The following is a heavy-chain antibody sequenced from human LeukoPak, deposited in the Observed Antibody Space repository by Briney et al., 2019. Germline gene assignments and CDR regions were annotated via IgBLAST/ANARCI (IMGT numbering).Heavy chain of an antibody. CDR2: IYYSGST. J-gene: IGHJ5*02. Sequence: SETLSLTCTVSGGSISSGGYYWSWIRQHPGKGLEWIGYIYYSGSTYYNPSLKSRVTISVDTSKNQFSLELSSVTAAAPAVYYLARTVVKVMVTSWFAPWGQGTLVTVSS. V-gene: IGHV4-31*03. CDR3: ARTVVKVMVTSWFAP. CDR1: GGSISSGGYY. D-gene: IGHD5-18*01.